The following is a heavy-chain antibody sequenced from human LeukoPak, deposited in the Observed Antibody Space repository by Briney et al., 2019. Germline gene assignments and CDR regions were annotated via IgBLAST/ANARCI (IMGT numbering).Heavy chain of an antibody. CDR1: GFTFSSYS. Sequence: GGSLRLSCAASGFTFSSYSMNWVRQAPGKGLEWVSAISGSGGSTYYADSVKGRFTISRDNSKNTLYLQMNSLRAEDTAVYYCAKDGYYYGSGSYYRPDYWGQGTLVTVSS. J-gene: IGHJ4*02. V-gene: IGHV3-23*01. CDR3: AKDGYYYGSGSYYRPDY. CDR2: ISGSGGST. D-gene: IGHD3-10*01.